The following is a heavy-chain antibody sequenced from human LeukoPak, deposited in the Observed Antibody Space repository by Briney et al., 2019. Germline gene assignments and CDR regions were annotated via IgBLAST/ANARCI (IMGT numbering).Heavy chain of an antibody. CDR2: IHHSGTS. V-gene: IGHV4-59*01. CDR3: TRGAGWIIDY. J-gene: IGHJ4*02. D-gene: IGHD5-12*01. CDR1: DDSISDYC. Sequence: PSETLSLTCTVSDDSISDYCRGWIRQPPGKGLEWIGYIHHSGTSTYNLSLKSRVTISADTSKNQFSLKLNSMTTADTAVYYCTRGAGWIIDYWGQGILVTVSS.